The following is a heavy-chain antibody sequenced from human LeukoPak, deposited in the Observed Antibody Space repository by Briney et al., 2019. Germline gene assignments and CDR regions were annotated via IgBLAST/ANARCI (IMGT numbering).Heavy chain of an antibody. D-gene: IGHD2-2*01. CDR3: ARDRSWYQLLITAAGYYYGMDV. CDR1: GFTFSSYA. V-gene: IGHV3-30-3*01. J-gene: IGHJ6*02. Sequence: GGSLRLSCAASGFTFSSYAMHWVRQAPGKGLEWVAVISYDGSNKYYADSVKGRFTISRDNSKNTLYLQMNSLRAEDTAVYYCARDRSWYQLLITAAGYYYGMDVWGQGTTVTVSS. CDR2: ISYDGSNK.